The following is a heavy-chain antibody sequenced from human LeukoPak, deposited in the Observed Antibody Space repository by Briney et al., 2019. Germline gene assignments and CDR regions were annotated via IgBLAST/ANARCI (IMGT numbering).Heavy chain of an antibody. Sequence: GGSLRLSCAASGFTFNIYAMHWVRQAPGKGLEWVAFIRYDGSDKYYADSVKGRFTISRDNSKNTLYLQMNSLRADDTAVYYCAKDDVYYDSFDYWGQGTLVTVSS. CDR3: AKDDVYYDSFDY. J-gene: IGHJ4*02. D-gene: IGHD3-22*01. CDR1: GFTFNIYA. V-gene: IGHV3-30*02. CDR2: IRYDGSDK.